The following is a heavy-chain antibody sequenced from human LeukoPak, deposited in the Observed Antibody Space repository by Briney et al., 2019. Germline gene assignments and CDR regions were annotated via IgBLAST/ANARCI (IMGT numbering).Heavy chain of an antibody. Sequence: GGSLRLSCAASGFTFDDYTMHWVRQAPGKGLEWVSLISWDGGSTYYADSVKGRFTISRDNSKNSLYLQMNSLRTGDTALYYCAKDRGRTRSLFFVWRSYGMDVWGQGTTVTVSS. J-gene: IGHJ6*02. CDR3: AKDRGRTRSLFFVWRSYGMDV. D-gene: IGHD3-16*01. CDR1: GFTFDDYT. CDR2: ISWDGGST. V-gene: IGHV3-43*01.